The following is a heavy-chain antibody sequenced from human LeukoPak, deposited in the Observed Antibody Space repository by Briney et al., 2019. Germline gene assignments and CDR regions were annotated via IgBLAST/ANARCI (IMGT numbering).Heavy chain of an antibody. CDR2: IYHSGST. D-gene: IGHD2-2*01. CDR1: GGSISSSNW. CDR3: ARQGVVVPAATYYYYYYGMDV. Sequence: SETLSLTCAVSGGSISSSNWWSWVRQPPGKGLEGIGEIYHSGSTNYNPSLKSRVTISVDKSKNQFSLKLSSVTAADTAVYYCARQGVVVPAATYYYYYYGMDVWGKGTTVTVSS. J-gene: IGHJ6*04. V-gene: IGHV4-4*02.